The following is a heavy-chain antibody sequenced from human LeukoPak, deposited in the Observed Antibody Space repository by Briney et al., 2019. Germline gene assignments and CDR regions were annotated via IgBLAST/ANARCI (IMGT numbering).Heavy chain of an antibody. Sequence: PSETLSLTCTVSGGSITNYYWIWIRQPPGKGLEWIGYIYYNGSTNYNPSLKGRVALSVDTSKNQFSLKVNSVTPTDAAVYFCARVSPTGGLAYWGQGALATVSS. CDR1: GGSITNYY. V-gene: IGHV4-59*01. D-gene: IGHD1-1*01. CDR3: ARVSPTGGLAY. CDR2: IYYNGST. J-gene: IGHJ4*02.